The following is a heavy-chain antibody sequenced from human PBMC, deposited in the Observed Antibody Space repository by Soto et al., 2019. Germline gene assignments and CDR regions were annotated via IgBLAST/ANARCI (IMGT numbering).Heavy chain of an antibody. CDR1: GFTFSNYE. V-gene: IGHV3-48*03. J-gene: IGHJ4*02. CDR3: ARANYYDSSGYGDY. D-gene: IGHD3-22*01. CDR2: IGTSGRTI. Sequence: EVQLVESGGGLVQAGGSLRLFCAVSGFTFSNYEMNWVRQAPGKGLEWVSYIGTSGRTIYYADSVKGRFTISRDNSKNTLYLQMNSLRAEDTAVYYCARANYYDSSGYGDYWGQGTLVTVSS.